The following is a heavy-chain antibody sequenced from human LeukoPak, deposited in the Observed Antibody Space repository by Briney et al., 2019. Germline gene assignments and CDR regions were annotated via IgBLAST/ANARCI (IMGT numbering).Heavy chain of an antibody. CDR3: AREKSSSGLDY. CDR2: ISAYNGNT. V-gene: IGHV1-18*01. D-gene: IGHD6-6*01. Sequence: VKVSCKASGYTFTSYGISWVRQAPGQGLEWMGWISAYNGNTNYAQKLQGRVTMTRDTSTSTVYMELSSLRSEDTAVYYCAREKSSSGLDYWGQGTLVTVSS. CDR1: GYTFTSYG. J-gene: IGHJ4*02.